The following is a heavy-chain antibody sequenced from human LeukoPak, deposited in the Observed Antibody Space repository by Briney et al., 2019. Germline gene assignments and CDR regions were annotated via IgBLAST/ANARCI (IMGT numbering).Heavy chain of an antibody. J-gene: IGHJ4*02. CDR3: AKHNGLYKYSYGGDY. CDR2: ISGDGGST. Sequence: GGSLRLSCAPSGFTFDDYAMHWVRQAPGKGLEWVSPISGDGGSTYYADSVKGRFTISRDNSKNSLYLQMNSLRTEDTALYCCAKHNGLYKYSYGGDYWGQGTLVTVSS. CDR1: GFTFDDYA. V-gene: IGHV3-43*02. D-gene: IGHD5-18*01.